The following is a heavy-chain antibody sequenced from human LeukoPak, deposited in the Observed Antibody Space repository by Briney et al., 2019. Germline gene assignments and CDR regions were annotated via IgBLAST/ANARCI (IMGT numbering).Heavy chain of an antibody. CDR1: GFTSSSHS. CDR3: ASAYYDPPYYFDY. V-gene: IGHV3-21*01. J-gene: IGHJ4*02. Sequence: GGSLRLSCAASGFTSSSHSTNWVRHAPRGGGEWVSSISSSSRYIYYADSVKGRFTISRANAKSSLYLKMKSLRAEETAVYYCASAYYDPPYYFDYWGQGTVV. D-gene: IGHD3-16*01. CDR2: ISSSSRYI.